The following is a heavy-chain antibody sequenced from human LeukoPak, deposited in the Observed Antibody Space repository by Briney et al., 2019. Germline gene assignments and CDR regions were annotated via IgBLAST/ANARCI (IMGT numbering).Heavy chain of an antibody. J-gene: IGHJ5*02. CDR1: GYTLTAYY. Sequence: ASVKVSCKASGYTLTAYYIYWVRQAPGQGLEWMGRINPNSGGTDYAQNFQDRVTMTRDTSISTAYMDLSRLTSDDTAVYYCARGTSSGNSNWFDAWGQGTLVTVSS. D-gene: IGHD4-23*01. CDR3: ARGTSSGNSNWFDA. V-gene: IGHV1-2*06. CDR2: INPNSGGT.